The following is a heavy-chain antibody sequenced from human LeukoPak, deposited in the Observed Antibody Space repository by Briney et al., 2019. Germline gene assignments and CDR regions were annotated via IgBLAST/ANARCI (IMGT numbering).Heavy chain of an antibody. CDR1: GFTFSSSW. Sequence: GGSLRLSCEASGFTFSSSWMNWVRQAPGKGLEWVANIRGDGSLIYYMDSVKGRFTISRDNAKNSLYLQMNSLRAEDTAVYYCSRDQTPYYWGQGTLVTVSS. CDR2: IRGDGSLI. V-gene: IGHV3-7*01. J-gene: IGHJ4*02. CDR3: SRDQTPYY.